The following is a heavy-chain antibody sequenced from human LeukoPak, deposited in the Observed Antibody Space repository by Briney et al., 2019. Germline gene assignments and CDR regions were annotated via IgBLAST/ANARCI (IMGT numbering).Heavy chain of an antibody. CDR2: IRSKPYGGTT. J-gene: IGHJ3*02. V-gene: IGHV3-49*03. CDR3: TRVKYSGVGGRFDAFGI. CDR1: GFIFGEYA. D-gene: IGHD2-8*01. Sequence: PGGSLRLSCTASGFIFGEYAVSWFRQAPGKGLEWVGFIRSKPYGGTTESAASVKGRFSISRDDSNSIAYLQMNSLRTEDTAVYYCTRVKYSGVGGRFDAFGIWGQGTMVTVSS.